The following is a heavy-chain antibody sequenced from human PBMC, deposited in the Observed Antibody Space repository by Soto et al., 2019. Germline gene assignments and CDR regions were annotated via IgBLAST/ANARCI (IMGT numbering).Heavy chain of an antibody. CDR2: IYHSGST. V-gene: IGHV4-38-2*01. CDR3: ARAPGDLLYYFDY. J-gene: IGHJ4*02. Sequence: SETLSLTCAVSGYSISSGYYWGWIRQPPGNGLEWIGSIYHSGSTYYNPSLKSRVTISLDTSKNQFSLKLSSVTAADTAVYYCARAPGDLLYYFDYWGPGSLVTVSS. D-gene: IGHD7-27*01. CDR1: GYSISSGYY.